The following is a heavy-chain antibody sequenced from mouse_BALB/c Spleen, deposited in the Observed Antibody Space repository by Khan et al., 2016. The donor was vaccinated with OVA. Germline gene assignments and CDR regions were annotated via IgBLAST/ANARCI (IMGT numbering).Heavy chain of an antibody. J-gene: IGHJ4*01. CDR2: INPSSGYT. D-gene: IGHD2-4*01. Sequence: QVQLKESGAELARPGASVKMSCKASGYTFTSYTMHWVKQRPGQGLEWIGYINPSSGYTNYHQKFKDKATLTADKSSSTAYMQLSSPTSEDSAVYYCERGYDYGRGYAMDYWGQGAAVIVS. V-gene: IGHV1-4*01. CDR3: ERGYDYGRGYAMDY. CDR1: GYTFTSYT.